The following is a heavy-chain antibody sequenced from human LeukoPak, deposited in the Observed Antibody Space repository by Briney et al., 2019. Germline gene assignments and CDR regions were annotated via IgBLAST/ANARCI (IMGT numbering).Heavy chain of an antibody. CDR2: INPNSGGT. J-gene: IGHJ4*02. Sequence: ASVKVSCKASGYTFTGYYMHWVRQAPGQGLEWMGWINPNSGGTNYAQKLQGRVTMTTDTSTSTAYMELRSLRSDDTAVYYCARDNGYGDYPDYWGQGTLVTVSS. CDR1: GYTFTGYY. CDR3: ARDNGYGDYPDY. V-gene: IGHV1-2*02. D-gene: IGHD4-17*01.